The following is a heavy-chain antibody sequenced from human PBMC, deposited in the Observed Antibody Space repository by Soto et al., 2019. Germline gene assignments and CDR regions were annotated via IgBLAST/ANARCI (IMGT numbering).Heavy chain of an antibody. J-gene: IGHJ4*02. V-gene: IGHV1-46*01. Sequence: QVQLVQSGAEVKKPGAAVKVSCKASGYTFTNYFIHWMRQDPGQGLEWMGSINSNGGYTRYAQRFKGRVNMTRDTSTSTLYMEISTLTSDDTATYFCARAAYSGPDFWGQGTLVSVSS. CDR3: ARAAYSGPDF. D-gene: IGHD5-12*01. CDR1: GYTFTNYF. CDR2: INSNGGYT.